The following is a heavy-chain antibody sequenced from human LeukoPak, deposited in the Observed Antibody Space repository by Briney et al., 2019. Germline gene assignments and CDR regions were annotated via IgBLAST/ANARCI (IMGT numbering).Heavy chain of an antibody. CDR3: ARGYYSGMDV. CDR2: INGDGTST. Sequence: GGSLRLSCVASGFSLSGYWMHWVRQAPGKGLVWVSRINGDGTSTSYADSVKGRFTISRDNAKNTLYLQMNSLRAEDTAVYYCARGYYSGMDVWGQGTTVTVSS. J-gene: IGHJ6*02. CDR1: GFSLSGYW. V-gene: IGHV3-74*01.